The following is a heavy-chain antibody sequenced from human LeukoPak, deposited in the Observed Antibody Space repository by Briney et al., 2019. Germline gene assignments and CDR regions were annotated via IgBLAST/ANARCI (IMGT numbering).Heavy chain of an antibody. CDR1: GFTFSSYW. CDR3: ARETPGDSSGYSTTYYMDV. Sequence: SGGSLRLSCAASGFTFSSYWMSWVRQAPGKGLEWVANIKQDGSEKYYVDSVKGRFTISRDNAKTSLYLQMNSLRAEDTAVYYCARETPGDSSGYSTTYYMDVWGKGTTVTVSS. CDR2: IKQDGSEK. V-gene: IGHV3-7*01. D-gene: IGHD3-22*01. J-gene: IGHJ6*03.